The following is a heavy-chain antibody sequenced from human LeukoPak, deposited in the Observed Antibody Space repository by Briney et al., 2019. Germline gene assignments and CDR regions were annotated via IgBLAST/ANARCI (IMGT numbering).Heavy chain of an antibody. CDR1: GGSISSYY. J-gene: IGHJ5*02. CDR3: ARAGSAPYIFNWFDP. D-gene: IGHD3-16*01. Sequence: WVTLSLTCTVSGGSISSYYWSWIRQPPGKGLEWIGYIYYSGSTNYNPSLKSRVTISVDTSKNQFSLKLSSVTAADTAVYYCARAGSAPYIFNWFDPWGQGTLVTVSS. CDR2: IYYSGST. V-gene: IGHV4-59*01.